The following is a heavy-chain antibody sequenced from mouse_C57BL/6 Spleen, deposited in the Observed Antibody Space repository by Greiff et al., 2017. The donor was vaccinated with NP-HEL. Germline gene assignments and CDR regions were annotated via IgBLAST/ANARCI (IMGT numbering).Heavy chain of an antibody. J-gene: IGHJ3*01. D-gene: IGHD2-3*01. CDR2: IYPGDGDT. CDR1: GYAFSSSW. Sequence: VQLQQSGPELVKPGASVKISCKASGYAFSSSWMNWVKQRPGKGLEWIGRIYPGDGDTNYNGKFKGKATLTADKSSSTAYMQLSSLTSEDSAVYFCARFGYYVGFAYWGQGTLVTVSA. V-gene: IGHV1-82*01. CDR3: ARFGYYVGFAY.